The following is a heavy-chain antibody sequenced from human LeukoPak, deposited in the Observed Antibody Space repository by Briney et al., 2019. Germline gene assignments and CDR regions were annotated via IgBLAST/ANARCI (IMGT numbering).Heavy chain of an antibody. J-gene: IGHJ4*02. CDR2: IYYSGST. CDR3: ARSRYSGSYVGYFDY. D-gene: IGHD1-26*01. Sequence: PSETLSLTCTVSGGSISSSSYYWGWIRQPPGKGLEWIGSIYYSGSTYYNPSLKSRVTISVDTSKNQFSLKLSSVTAADTAVYYCARSRYSGSYVGYFDYWGQGTLVTVSS. V-gene: IGHV4-39*07. CDR1: GGSISSSSYY.